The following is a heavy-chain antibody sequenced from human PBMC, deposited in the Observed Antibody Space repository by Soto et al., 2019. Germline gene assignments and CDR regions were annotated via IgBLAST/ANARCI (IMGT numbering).Heavy chain of an antibody. D-gene: IGHD4-17*01. CDR1: GFSVTNSMYY. Sequence: SEILSLTCPVSGFSVTNSMYYWGWLRPSPGKGLEWIGSVYYRGRSYSKSSVKSRVTISVDTSKNRFSLSLNSVTASDTAVYFCVSQRTTVPTQAYFDYWGPGALGTVPQ. CDR3: VSQRTTVPTQAYFDY. V-gene: IGHV4-39*01. J-gene: IGHJ4*02. CDR2: VYYRGRS.